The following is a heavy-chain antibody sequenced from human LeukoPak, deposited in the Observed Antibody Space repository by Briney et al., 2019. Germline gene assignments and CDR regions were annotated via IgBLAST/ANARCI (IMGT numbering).Heavy chain of an antibody. J-gene: IGHJ4*02. CDR2: ISGSGGST. D-gene: IGHD1-1*01. Sequence: GGSLRLSCAASGFTFSSYTMSWVRQAPGKGLEWVSAISGSGGSTYYADSVKGRFTISRDNSKNTLYLQMNSLRAEDTAVYYCAKPDEVSNGWNDVGDFDYWGQGTLVTVSS. CDR3: AKPDEVSNGWNDVGDFDY. CDR1: GFTFSSYT. V-gene: IGHV3-23*01.